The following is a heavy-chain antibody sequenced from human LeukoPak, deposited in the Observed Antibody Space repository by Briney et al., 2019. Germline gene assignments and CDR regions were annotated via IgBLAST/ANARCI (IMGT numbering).Heavy chain of an antibody. CDR2: NYSCGST. J-gene: IGHJ4*02. Sequence: SKTLSLPCAVSGGSISRSHHLCGWVCQPPGKGLEWIARNYSCGSTYYNPSLRTRVTISVDTSKNQFSLKLSSVTAADTAVYYCARVIRTTGYYSNPKSGSFDFWGQGTLVTVSS. V-gene: IGHV4-39*01. CDR1: GGSISRSHHL. D-gene: IGHD3-9*01. CDR3: ARVIRTTGYYSNPKSGSFDF.